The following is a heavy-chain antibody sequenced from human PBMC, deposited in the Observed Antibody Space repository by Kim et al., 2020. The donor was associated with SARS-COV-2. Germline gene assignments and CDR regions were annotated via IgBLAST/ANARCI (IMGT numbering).Heavy chain of an antibody. CDR3: ARARIAAATDY. V-gene: IGHV4-38-2*02. J-gene: IGHJ4*02. CDR2: IYHSGST. D-gene: IGHD6-13*01. CDR1: GYSISSGYY. Sequence: SETLSLTCTVSGYSISSGYYWGWIRQPPGKGLEWIGSIYHSGSTYYNPSLKSRVTISVDTPKHHFSLKLSSVTAADTAVYYCARARIAAATDYWGQGTLV.